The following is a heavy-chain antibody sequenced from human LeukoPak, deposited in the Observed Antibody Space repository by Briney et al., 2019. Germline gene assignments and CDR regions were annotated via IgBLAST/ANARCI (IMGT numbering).Heavy chain of an antibody. CDR2: ISAYNGNT. V-gene: IGHV1-18*01. J-gene: IGHJ5*02. Sequence: ASVKVSCKASGYTLTSYGISWVRQAPGQGLEWMGWISAYNGNTNYAQKLQGRVTMTTDTSTSTAYMELRSLRSDDTAVYYCARATPRHYGGPMGGNWFDPWGQGTLVTVSS. CDR3: ARATPRHYGGPMGGNWFDP. D-gene: IGHD4-23*01. CDR1: GYTLTSYG.